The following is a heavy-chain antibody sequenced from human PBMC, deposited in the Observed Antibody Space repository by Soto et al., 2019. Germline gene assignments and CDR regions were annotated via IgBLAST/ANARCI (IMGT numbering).Heavy chain of an antibody. J-gene: IGHJ4*02. CDR1: GYTFTSYG. V-gene: IGHV1-18*01. CDR2: ISAYNGNT. Sequence: GASVKVSCKASGYTFTSYGISWVRQAPGQGLEWMGWISAYNGNTNYAQKLQGRVTMTTDTSTSTAYMELRSLRSDDTAVDDCAVWGGNCTYAGGFDYWRQGTLVTVSS. CDR3: AVWGGNCTYAGGFDY. D-gene: IGHD3-16*01.